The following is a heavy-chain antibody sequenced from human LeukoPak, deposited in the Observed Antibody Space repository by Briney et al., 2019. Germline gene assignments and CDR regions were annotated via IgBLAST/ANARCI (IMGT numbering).Heavy chain of an antibody. V-gene: IGHV3-30*02. Sequence: GGSRRLSCPASGFTFSGSGMHWVRQAPGKGLEWLAFIRYDGSYKYHADSVKGRFAVSRDNSKNTLYLQMDSLRAEDTALYYCAKDTYGGLDYWGQGTLVTVSS. CDR1: GFTFSGSG. CDR3: AKDTYGGLDY. J-gene: IGHJ4*02. D-gene: IGHD4/OR15-4a*01. CDR2: IRYDGSYK.